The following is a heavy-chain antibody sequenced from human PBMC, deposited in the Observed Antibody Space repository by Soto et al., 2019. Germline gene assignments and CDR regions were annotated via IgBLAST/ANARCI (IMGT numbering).Heavy chain of an antibody. CDR1: GYTFTSYA. J-gene: IGHJ5*02. CDR2: INAGNGNT. D-gene: IGHD6-13*01. V-gene: IGHV1-3*01. CDR3: AREPYGESSSRYLTTEFDP. Sequence: ASVKVSCKACGYTFTSYAMHWVRQAPGQRLEWMGWINAGNGNTKYSQKFQGRVTITRDTSASTAYMELSSLRSEDTAVYYCAREPYGESSSRYLTTEFDPWGQGTLVTVSS.